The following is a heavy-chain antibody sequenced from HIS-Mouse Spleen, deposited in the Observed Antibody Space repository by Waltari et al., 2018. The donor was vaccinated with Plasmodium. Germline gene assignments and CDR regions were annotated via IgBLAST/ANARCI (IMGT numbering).Heavy chain of an antibody. D-gene: IGHD3-3*01. V-gene: IGHV3-74*01. Sequence: EVQLVESGGGLVQPGGSLRLSCAASGFTFSSYWMHWVRQAPGKGLVWVSRINRDGSSTSYADSVKGRFTSARDNAKNTLYLQMNSLRAEDTAVYYCARVGDFWSGYCNDYWGQGTLVTVSS. J-gene: IGHJ4*02. CDR3: ARVGDFWSGYCNDY. CDR1: GFTFSSYW. CDR2: INRDGSST.